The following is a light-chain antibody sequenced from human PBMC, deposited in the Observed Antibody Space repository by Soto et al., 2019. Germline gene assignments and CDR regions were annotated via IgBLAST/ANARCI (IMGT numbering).Light chain of an antibody. CDR3: QQRSNWPPTWT. V-gene: IGKV3-11*01. CDR2: RAS. J-gene: IGKJ1*01. CDR1: QTIDTN. Sequence: EILMTQYTGTLSVSPGEIATRACSAIQTIDTNLAWYQQKPGQAPRVLIYRASIRATGISDRFSGSGSGTDFTLTISSLEPEDFAVYYCQQRSNWPPTWTFGQRTKV.